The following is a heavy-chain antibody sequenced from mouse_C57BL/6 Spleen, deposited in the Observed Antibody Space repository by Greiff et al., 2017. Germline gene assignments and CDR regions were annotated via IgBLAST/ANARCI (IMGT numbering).Heavy chain of an antibody. CDR2: ISSGGSYT. V-gene: IGHV5-6*01. CDR3: AREEVSWYFDV. CDR1: GFTFSSYG. Sequence: EVKLVESGGDLVKPGGSLKLSCAASGFTFSSYGMSWVRQTPDKRLEWVATISSGGSYTYYPDSVKGRFTISRDNAKNTLYLQMSSLKSEDTAMYYCAREEVSWYFDVWGTGTTVTVSS. J-gene: IGHJ1*03.